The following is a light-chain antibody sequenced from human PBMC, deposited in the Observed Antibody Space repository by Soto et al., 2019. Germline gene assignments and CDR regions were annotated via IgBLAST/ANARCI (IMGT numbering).Light chain of an antibody. J-gene: IGLJ2*01. V-gene: IGLV2-14*01. Sequence: QSVLTQPASVSGSPGQSITISCTGTSSDVGAYNYVSWYQQEPGKVPKLMISGVSSRPSGVSNRFSGSKSGNTASLTISGLQADDEADYYCASYASSNTLIFGGGTKVTVL. CDR2: GVS. CDR1: SSDVGAYNY. CDR3: ASYASSNTLI.